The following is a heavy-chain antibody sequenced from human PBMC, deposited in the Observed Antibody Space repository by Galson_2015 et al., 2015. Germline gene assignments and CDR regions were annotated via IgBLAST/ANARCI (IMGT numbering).Heavy chain of an antibody. CDR1: GFTFSSYG. CDR3: AKDQGPRSTEKLLLWFGGFDY. J-gene: IGHJ4*02. D-gene: IGHD3-10*01. CDR2: IWYDGSNK. Sequence: SLRLSCAASGFTFSSYGMHWVRQAPGKGLEWVAVIWYDGSNKYYADSVKGRFTISRDNSKNTLYLQMNSLRAEDTAVYYCAKDQGPRSTEKLLLWFGGFDYWGQGTLVTVSS. V-gene: IGHV3-33*06.